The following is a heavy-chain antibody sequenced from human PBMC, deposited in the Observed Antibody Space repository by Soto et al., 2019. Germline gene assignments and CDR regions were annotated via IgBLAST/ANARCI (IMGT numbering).Heavy chain of an antibody. J-gene: IGHJ4*02. CDR1: GYIFTSNA. Sequence: QVQLVQSGAEEKKPGASVKISCKASGYIFTSNAMHWVRQAPGQRLEWMGWINTANGKTKYSQKFQGRVTITTDTDANTAYMELSSLISEDTAVYYCARWGLETAGPDYWGQGTLVTVSS. D-gene: IGHD6-13*01. V-gene: IGHV1-3*04. CDR2: INTANGKT. CDR3: ARWGLETAGPDY.